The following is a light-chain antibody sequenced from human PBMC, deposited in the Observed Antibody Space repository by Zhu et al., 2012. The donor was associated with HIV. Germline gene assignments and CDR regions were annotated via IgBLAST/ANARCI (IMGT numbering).Light chain of an antibody. Sequence: EIVLTQSPGTLSLSPGERATLSCRASQSVSSNYLAWYQQKPGQAPRLLIYGASSRATGIPDRFSGSGFGTDFTLTISRLEPEDFALYYCQQRSNWPLTFGGGTKVEIK. V-gene: IGKV3D-20*02. CDR2: GAS. CDR3: QQRSNWPLT. CDR1: QSVSSNY. J-gene: IGKJ4*01.